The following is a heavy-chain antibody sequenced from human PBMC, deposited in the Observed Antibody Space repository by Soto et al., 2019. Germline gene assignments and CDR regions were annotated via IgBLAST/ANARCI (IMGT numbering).Heavy chain of an antibody. CDR3: ARDRGGYFDY. J-gene: IGHJ4*02. CDR1: GYTFTSYG. D-gene: IGHD3-16*01. CDR2: SSNYNDNT. Sequence: QVQLVQSGAEVKKPGASVKVSCKASGYTFTSYGISWVRQAPGQGLEWMGWSSNYNDNTHYAQKLQGRVTLTTDTSTNTSYMELRSMSSDYTAMYYCARDRGGYFDYWGQGSLVTVSS. V-gene: IGHV1-18*04.